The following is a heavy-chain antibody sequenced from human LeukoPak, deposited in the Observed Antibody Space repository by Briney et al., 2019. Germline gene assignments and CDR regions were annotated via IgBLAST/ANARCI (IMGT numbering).Heavy chain of an antibody. CDR2: LNGFSGAP. D-gene: IGHD3-10*01. CDR1: GVTFWESA. Sequence: PGGALRVSCAASGVTFWESAMSWVRGAPGGGLAWIPNLNGFSGAPFYADSVTGQFSLPRDNSQHTLSLQMNSLRAEDPAVYYCAKGGHYSSFDSWGQGTLVTVSS. CDR3: AKGGHYSSFDS. J-gene: IGHJ5*01. V-gene: IGHV3-23*01.